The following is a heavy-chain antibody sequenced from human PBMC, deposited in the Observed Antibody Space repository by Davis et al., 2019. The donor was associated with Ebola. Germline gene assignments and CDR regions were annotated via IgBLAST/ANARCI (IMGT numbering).Heavy chain of an antibody. J-gene: IGHJ5*02. CDR1: GGSFSGYY. V-gene: IGHV4-34*01. CDR3: ASYRMAAAGGEGFDP. D-gene: IGHD6-13*01. Sequence: PSETLSLTCAVYGGSFSGYYWGWIRQPPGKGLEWIGSIYYSGSTYYNPSLKSRVTISVDTSKNQFSLKLSSVTAADTAVYYCASYRMAAAGGEGFDPWGQGTLVTVSS. CDR2: IYYSGST.